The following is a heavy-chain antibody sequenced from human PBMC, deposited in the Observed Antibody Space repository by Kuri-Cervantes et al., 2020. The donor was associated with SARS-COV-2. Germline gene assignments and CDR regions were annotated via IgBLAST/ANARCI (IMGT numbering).Heavy chain of an antibody. CDR3: ASEGSETGIAAIPSAAYFQH. D-gene: IGHD6-25*01. V-gene: IGHV1-69*05. Sequence: VKVSCKASGGTFSSYAISWVRQAPGQGLEWMGGIIPIFGTANYAQKFQGRVTITTDESTSTAYMELSSLRSEDTAVYYCASEGSETGIAAIPSAAYFQHWGQGTLVTVSS. J-gene: IGHJ1*01. CDR1: GGTFSSYA. CDR2: IIPIFGTA.